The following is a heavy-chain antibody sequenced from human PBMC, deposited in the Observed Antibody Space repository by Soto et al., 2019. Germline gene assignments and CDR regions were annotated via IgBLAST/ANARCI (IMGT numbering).Heavy chain of an antibody. CDR1: GFTFSSYS. J-gene: IGHJ4*02. V-gene: IGHV3-48*04. CDR3: ARDLGGSYYDY. Sequence: EVQLVESGGGLVQPGGSLRLSCAASGFTFSSYSMNWVRQAPGKGLEWVSYISSSSSYTNYADSVKGRFTISRDNAKNSLYLQMNSLRAEDTAVYYCARDLGGSYYDYWGQGTLVTVSS. D-gene: IGHD3-16*01. CDR2: ISSSSSYT.